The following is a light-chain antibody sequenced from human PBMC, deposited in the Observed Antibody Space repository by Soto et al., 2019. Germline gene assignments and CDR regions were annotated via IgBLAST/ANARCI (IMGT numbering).Light chain of an antibody. CDR1: QSLSNN. CDR2: GAS. V-gene: IGKV3-15*01. J-gene: IGKJ1*01. CDR3: QQYNYWPPT. Sequence: EIVKTQSPATLSVSPGERATLSCRASQSLSNNLAWYQQKPGQAPRLLIYGASTRATGIPARFSGSGSGTEFTLTISSLQYEDFAVYYCQQYNYWPPTFGQGTKVDIK.